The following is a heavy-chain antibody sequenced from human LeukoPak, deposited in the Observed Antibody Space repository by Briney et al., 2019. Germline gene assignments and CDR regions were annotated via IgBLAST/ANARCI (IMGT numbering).Heavy chain of an antibody. V-gene: IGHV3-23*01. J-gene: IGHJ4*02. Sequence: PGGSLRLSCAASGFTFSSYAMSWVRQAPGKGLEWVSAISGSGGSTYYADSVKGRFTISRDNAKNSLYLQMNSLRAEDTAVYYCARIFVGSPTHDYWGQGTLVTVSS. D-gene: IGHD3-3*01. CDR1: GFTFSSYA. CDR3: ARIFVGSPTHDY. CDR2: ISGSGGST.